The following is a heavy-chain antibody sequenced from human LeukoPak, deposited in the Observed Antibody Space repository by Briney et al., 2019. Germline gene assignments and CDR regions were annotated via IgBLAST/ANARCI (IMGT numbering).Heavy chain of an antibody. V-gene: IGHV3-74*01. CDR2: INSDGSST. Sequence: GGSLRLSCAAPGFTFSSYWMHWVRQAPGKGLVWVSRINSDGSSTSYADSVKGRFTISRDNAKNTLYLQMNSLRAEDTAVYYCASGTYYYDSSGYADYWGQGTLVTVSS. CDR3: ASGTYYYDSSGYADY. D-gene: IGHD3-22*01. CDR1: GFTFSSYW. J-gene: IGHJ4*02.